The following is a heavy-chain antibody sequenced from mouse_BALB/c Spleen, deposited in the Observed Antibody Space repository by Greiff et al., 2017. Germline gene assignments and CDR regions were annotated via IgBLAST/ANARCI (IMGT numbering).Heavy chain of an antibody. J-gene: IGHJ2*01. D-gene: IGHD1-1*01. CDR2: INPSTGYT. CDR1: GYTFTSYW. Sequence: QVQLKESGAELAKPGASVKMSCKASGYTFTSYWMHWVKQRPGQGLEWIGYINPSTGYTEYNQKFKDKATLTADKSSSTAYMQLSSLTSEDSAVYYCARPDYGSNYYFDYWGQGTTLTVSS. CDR3: ARPDYGSNYYFDY. V-gene: IGHV1-7*01.